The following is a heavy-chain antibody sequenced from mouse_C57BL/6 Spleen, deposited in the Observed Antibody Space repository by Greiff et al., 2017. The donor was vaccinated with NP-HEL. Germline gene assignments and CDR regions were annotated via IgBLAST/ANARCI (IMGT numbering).Heavy chain of an antibody. CDR1: GYSITSGYY. D-gene: IGHD1-1*01. Sequence: EVKLEESGPGLVKPSQSLSLTCSVTGYSITSGYYWNWIRQFPGNKLEWMGYISYDGSNNYNPSLKNRISITRDTSKNQFFLKLNSVTTEDTATYYCARDYYGSSYWGQGTLVTVSA. CDR2: ISYDGSN. CDR3: ARDYYGSSY. J-gene: IGHJ3*01. V-gene: IGHV3-6*01.